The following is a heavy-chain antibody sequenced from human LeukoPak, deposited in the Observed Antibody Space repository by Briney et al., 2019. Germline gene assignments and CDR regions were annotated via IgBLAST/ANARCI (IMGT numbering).Heavy chain of an antibody. CDR1: GFTVSSHY. D-gene: IGHD3-10*01. CDR2: IYSGGST. Sequence: GGSLRLSCAASGFTVSSHYMSWVRQAPGKGLEWVSVIYSGGSTYYADSVKGRFTISRDNSKNTLYLKMNSLRAEDTAVYYCARLWQNAFDIWGQGTMVTVSS. V-gene: IGHV3-53*01. CDR3: ARLWQNAFDI. J-gene: IGHJ3*02.